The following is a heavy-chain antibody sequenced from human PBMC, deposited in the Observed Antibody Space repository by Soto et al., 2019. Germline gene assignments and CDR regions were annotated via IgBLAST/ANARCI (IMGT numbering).Heavy chain of an antibody. D-gene: IGHD3-10*01. Sequence: EVQLLESGGGLVQPGGSLRLSCAASGFTFSSYAMSWVRQAPGKGLEWVSAISGSGGSTYYADSVKGRFTISRDNSKNTLYLQTNSLRAEDTAVYYCATGRGLYYYYGMDVWGQGTTVT. CDR3: ATGRGLYYYYGMDV. V-gene: IGHV3-23*01. CDR2: ISGSGGST. J-gene: IGHJ6*02. CDR1: GFTFSSYA.